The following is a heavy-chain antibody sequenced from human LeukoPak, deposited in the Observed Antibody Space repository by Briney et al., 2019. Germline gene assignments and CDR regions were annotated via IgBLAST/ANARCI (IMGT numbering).Heavy chain of an antibody. CDR3: AKDRRRIQLWPTPYFDY. CDR2: ISGSGGST. J-gene: IGHJ4*02. D-gene: IGHD5-18*01. V-gene: IGHV3-23*01. CDR1: GFTFSSYA. Sequence: GGSLRLSCTASGFTFSSYAMSWVRQAPGKGLEWVSAISGSGGSTYYADSVKGRFTISRDNSKNTLYLQMNSLRAEDTAVYYCAKDRRRIQLWPTPYFDYWGQGTLVTVSS.